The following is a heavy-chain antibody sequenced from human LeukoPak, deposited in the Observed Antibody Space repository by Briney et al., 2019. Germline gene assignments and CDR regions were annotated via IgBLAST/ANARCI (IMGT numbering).Heavy chain of an antibody. CDR1: GYTFTSYY. D-gene: IGHD2-15*01. J-gene: IGHJ5*02. CDR3: ARAGYCSGGSCSTGWFDP. V-gene: IGHV1-46*03. CDR2: INPSGGST. Sequence: VASVTVSCKASGYTFTSYYMHWVRQAPGQGLEWMGIINPSGGSTSYAQKFQGRVTMTRDTSTSTVYMELSSLRSEDTAVYYCARAGYCSGGSCSTGWFDPWGQGTLVTVSS.